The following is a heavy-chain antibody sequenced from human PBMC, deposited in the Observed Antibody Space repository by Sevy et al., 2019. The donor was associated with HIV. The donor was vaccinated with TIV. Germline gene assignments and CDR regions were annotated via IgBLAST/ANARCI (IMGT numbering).Heavy chain of an antibody. CDR3: DIHGYDDDAP. Sequence: LRLSCAASGFTFSSFGIHWVRQAPGKGLEWVALISYDGRNEFYADSVKGRFTISRDNSKNTVYLQMNSLRAEDTAVYYCDIHGYDDDAPWGQGTLVTVSS. J-gene: IGHJ5*02. D-gene: IGHD5-12*01. CDR2: ISYDGRNE. CDR1: GFTFSSFG. V-gene: IGHV3-30*03.